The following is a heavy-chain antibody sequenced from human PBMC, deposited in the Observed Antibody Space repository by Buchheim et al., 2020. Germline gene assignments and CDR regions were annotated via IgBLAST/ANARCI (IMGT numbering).Heavy chain of an antibody. D-gene: IGHD2-2*02. V-gene: IGHV3-48*03. CDR3: ARGPTPYCSSTSCYMTPYYFDY. CDR2: ISSSGRTI. Sequence: EVQLVESGGGLVQPGGSLRLSCAASGFTFSSYEMNWVRQAPGKGLEWVSYISSSGRTIYYADSVKGRFTIYRDNAKNSLYLQMNSLRAEDTAVYYCARGPTPYCSSTSCYMTPYYFDYWGQGTL. CDR1: GFTFSSYE. J-gene: IGHJ4*02.